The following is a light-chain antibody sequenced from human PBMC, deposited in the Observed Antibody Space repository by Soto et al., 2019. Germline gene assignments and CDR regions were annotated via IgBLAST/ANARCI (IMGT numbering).Light chain of an antibody. Sequence: NFMLTQPHSVSESPGKTVTISCTGSSGSIASNYVQWYQQRPGSAPTTVIYEDNQRPSGVPDRFSGSNDSSSNSASLTISGLKTEDEADYCCQSYDSSNYLVFGGGTKLTVL. CDR2: EDN. CDR3: QSYDSSNYLV. J-gene: IGLJ2*01. V-gene: IGLV6-57*02. CDR1: SGSIASNY.